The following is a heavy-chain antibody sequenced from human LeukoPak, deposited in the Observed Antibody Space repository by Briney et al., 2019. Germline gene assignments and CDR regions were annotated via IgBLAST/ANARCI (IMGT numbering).Heavy chain of an antibody. CDR1: GGSISRYY. V-gene: IGHV4-59*01. J-gene: IGHJ6*02. CDR2: IYYSGST. Sequence: SETLSLTCTVSGGSISRYYWSWIRQPPGKGLEWIGYIYYSGSTNYNPSLKSRVTISVDTSKNQFSLKLSSVTAADTAVYYCARDPYCSATSCYYYYGMDVWGQGTTVTVSS. D-gene: IGHD2-2*01. CDR3: ARDPYCSATSCYYYYGMDV.